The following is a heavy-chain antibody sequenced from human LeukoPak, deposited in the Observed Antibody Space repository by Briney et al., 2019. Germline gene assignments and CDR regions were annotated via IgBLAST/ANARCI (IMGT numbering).Heavy chain of an antibody. CDR3: ATLYQLLYRVHNWFDP. J-gene: IGHJ5*02. D-gene: IGHD2-2*02. Sequence: ASVKVSCKVSGYTLTELSMHWVRQAPGKGLEWMGGFDPEDGETIYAQKFQGRVTMTEDTSTDTAYMELSSLRSEDTAVYYCATLYQLLYRVHNWFDPWGQGTLVTVSS. CDR2: FDPEDGET. V-gene: IGHV1-24*01. CDR1: GYTLTELS.